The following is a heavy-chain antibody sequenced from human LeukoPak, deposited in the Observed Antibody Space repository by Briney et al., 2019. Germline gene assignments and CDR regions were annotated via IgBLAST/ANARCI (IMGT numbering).Heavy chain of an antibody. V-gene: IGHV4-39*01. Sequence: SEPLSLTCTVSGGSISSSSYYWGWIRQPPGKGLGWIGSIYYGGSTYYNPSLKSRVTISVDTSKNQFSLKLSSVTAADTAVYYCARRDGIAAAGTDWFDPWGQGTLVTVSS. CDR3: ARRDGIAAAGTDWFDP. J-gene: IGHJ5*02. CDR2: IYYGGST. CDR1: GGSISSSSYY. D-gene: IGHD6-13*01.